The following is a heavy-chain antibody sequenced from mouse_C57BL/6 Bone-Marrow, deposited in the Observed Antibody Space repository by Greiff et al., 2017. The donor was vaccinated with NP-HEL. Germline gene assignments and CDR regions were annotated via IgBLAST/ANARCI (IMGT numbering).Heavy chain of an antibody. D-gene: IGHD1-1*01. Sequence: EVMLVESGGGLVKPGGSLKLSCAASGFTFSDYGMHWVRQAPEKGLEWVAYISSGSSTIYYADTVKGRFTISRDNAKNTLFLQMTSLRSEDTAMYYCARWNYYYGSSYAMDYWGQGTSVTVSS. CDR3: ARWNYYYGSSYAMDY. CDR1: GFTFSDYG. V-gene: IGHV5-17*01. J-gene: IGHJ4*01. CDR2: ISSGSSTI.